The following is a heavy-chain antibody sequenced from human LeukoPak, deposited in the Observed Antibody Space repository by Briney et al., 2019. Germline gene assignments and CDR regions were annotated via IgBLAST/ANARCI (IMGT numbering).Heavy chain of an antibody. CDR1: GGSISSYY. CDR3: ARDQGTGIPDAFDI. Sequence: SETLSLTCTVSGGSISSYYWSWIRQPPGKGLEWIGYIYYSGSTNYNPSLKSRVTISVDTSKNQFSLKLSPVTAADTAVYYCARDQGTGIPDAFDIWGQGTMVTVSS. D-gene: IGHD1-1*01. CDR2: IYYSGST. J-gene: IGHJ3*02. V-gene: IGHV4-59*01.